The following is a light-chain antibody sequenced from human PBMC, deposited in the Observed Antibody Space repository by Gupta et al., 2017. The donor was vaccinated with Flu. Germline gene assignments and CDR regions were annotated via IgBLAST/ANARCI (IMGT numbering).Light chain of an antibody. CDR1: QSISNY. Sequence: SSLSASVGDRVTITCRASQSISNYLNWYQKKPGEAPKLLVYRASSLQSGVPSRFSGSGSGTDFTLTISSLQPEDCATYFCLQIDSTPLLTFGHGTKVDIK. CDR3: LQIDSTPLLT. CDR2: RAS. V-gene: IGKV1-39*01. J-gene: IGKJ1*01.